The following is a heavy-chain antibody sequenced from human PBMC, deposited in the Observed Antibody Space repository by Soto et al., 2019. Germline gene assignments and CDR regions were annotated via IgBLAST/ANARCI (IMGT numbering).Heavy chain of an antibody. Sequence: QVQLQQWGAGPLRPLETLSLTCGVSGGSFSGYYWAWISQSPGKGLEWLGEINDRGSINYNPSLKSRVSISVDTSKNHYSLNLRSVTAADTAVYYCARESHDILTGPPWVWYFDLLGRGTLVTVSS. J-gene: IGHJ2*01. V-gene: IGHV4-34*01. CDR2: INDRGSI. CDR3: ARESHDILTGPPWVWYFDL. D-gene: IGHD3-9*01. CDR1: GGSFSGYY.